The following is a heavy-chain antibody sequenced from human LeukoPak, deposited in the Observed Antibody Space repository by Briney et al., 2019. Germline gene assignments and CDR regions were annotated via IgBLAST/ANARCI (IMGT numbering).Heavy chain of an antibody. D-gene: IGHD3-16*02. CDR1: GYTFTSYD. CDR3: ARDSMGYDYVWGSYRPSRYDAFDI. CDR2: ISAYNGNT. V-gene: IGHV1-18*01. Sequence: ASVKVSCKASGYTFTSYDINWVRQATGQGLEWMGWISAYNGNTNYAQKLQGRVTMTTDTSTSTAYMELRSLRSDDTAVYYCARDSMGYDYVWGSYRPSRYDAFDIWGQGTMVTVSS. J-gene: IGHJ3*02.